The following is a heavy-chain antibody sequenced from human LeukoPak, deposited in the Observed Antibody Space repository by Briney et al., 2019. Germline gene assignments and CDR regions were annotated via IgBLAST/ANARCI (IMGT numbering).Heavy chain of an antibody. V-gene: IGHV1-46*01. J-gene: IGHJ6*03. CDR2: MNISRDAS. CDR1: GYPFTSYY. Sequence: ASVKVSCKASGYPFTSYYIHWVRQAPGQGLEWMGIMNISRDASSYTERFQGRVTMTEDTSTDTAYMELSSLRSEDTAVYYCAILTIGHYYYMDVWGKGTTVTVSS. CDR3: AILTIGHYYYMDV. D-gene: IGHD3-9*01.